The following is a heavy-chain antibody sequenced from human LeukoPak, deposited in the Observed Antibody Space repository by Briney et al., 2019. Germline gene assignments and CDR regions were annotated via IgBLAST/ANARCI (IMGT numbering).Heavy chain of an antibody. Sequence: PGGSLRLSCAASGFTFSSYGMHWVRQAPGKGLEWVAVISYDGSNKYYADSVKGRFTISRDNSKNTLYLQMNSLRAEDTAVYYCAKEIGIAAAGTLGYWGQGTLVTVSS. CDR3: AKEIGIAAAGTLGY. CDR1: GFTFSSYG. D-gene: IGHD6-13*01. CDR2: ISYDGSNK. J-gene: IGHJ4*02. V-gene: IGHV3-30*18.